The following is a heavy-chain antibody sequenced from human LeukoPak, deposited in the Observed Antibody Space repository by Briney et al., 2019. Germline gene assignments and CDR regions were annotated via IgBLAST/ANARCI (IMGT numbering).Heavy chain of an antibody. CDR1: GFTFSTYW. CDR3: ARVGFYHSSRYYPDY. J-gene: IGHJ4*02. Sequence: GGSLRLSGAASGFTFSTYWMTWVRQAPGKGLEWVANINQDGSERPYVDSVKGRFTISRDNAKNSLYLQMNSQRAEDTAVYYCARVGFYHSSRYYPDYWGQGTLVAVSS. D-gene: IGHD3-22*01. V-gene: IGHV3-7*01. CDR2: INQDGSER.